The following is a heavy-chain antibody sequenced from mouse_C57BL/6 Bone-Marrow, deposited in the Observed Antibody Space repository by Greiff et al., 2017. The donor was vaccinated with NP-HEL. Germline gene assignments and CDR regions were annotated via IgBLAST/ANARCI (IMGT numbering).Heavy chain of an antibody. Sequence: EVQLVESGGDLVKPGGSLKLSCAASGFTFSSYGMYWVRQTPDKRLEWVATISSGGSYTYYPDSVKGRFTISRDNAKNTLYLQMSSLKSEDTAMYYAARLGTTDYAMDYWGQGTAVTVSA. CDR3: ARLGTTDYAMDY. V-gene: IGHV5-6*01. D-gene: IGHD1-1*01. CDR1: GFTFSSYG. CDR2: ISSGGSYT. J-gene: IGHJ4*01.